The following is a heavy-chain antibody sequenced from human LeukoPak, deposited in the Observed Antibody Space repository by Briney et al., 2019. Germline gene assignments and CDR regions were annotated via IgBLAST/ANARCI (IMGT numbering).Heavy chain of an antibody. D-gene: IGHD3-22*01. CDR2: INPNSGGT. Sequence: ASVKVSCKASGYTFTGYYMHCVRQAPGQGLEWMVWINPNSGGTNYAQKFQGRVTMTRDTSISTAYMELSRLRSDDTAVYYCARDLSITMIEARWDAFDIWGQGTMVTVSS. J-gene: IGHJ3*02. CDR3: ARDLSITMIEARWDAFDI. CDR1: GYTFTGYY. V-gene: IGHV1-2*02.